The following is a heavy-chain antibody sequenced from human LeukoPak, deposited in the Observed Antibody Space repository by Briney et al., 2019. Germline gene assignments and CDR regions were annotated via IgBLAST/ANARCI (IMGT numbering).Heavy chain of an antibody. CDR1: GGSFSSYY. D-gene: IGHD3-3*01. CDR2: IYYSGST. J-gene: IGHJ6*03. V-gene: IGHV4-59*01. CDR3: ARWYYDFWSGYSNTYYYYYYMDV. Sequence: PSETLSLTCAVYGGSFSSYYWSWIRQPPGKGLEWIGYIYYSGSTNYNPSLKSRVTISVDTSKNQFSLKLSSVTAADTAVYYCARWYYDFWSGYSNTYYYYYYMDVWGKGTTVTVSS.